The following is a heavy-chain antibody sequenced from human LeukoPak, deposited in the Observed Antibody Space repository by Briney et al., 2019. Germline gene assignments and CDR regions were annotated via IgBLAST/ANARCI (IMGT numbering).Heavy chain of an antibody. CDR2: INPSGGST. Sequence: GASVKVFCTASGYTFTSYYMHWVRHAPGQGLEWMGIINPSGGSTSYAQKFQGRVTMTRDTSTSTVYMELSSLRSEDTAVYYCARENIVVVPAAHEYYFDYWGQGTLVTVSS. CDR3: ARENIVVVPAAHEYYFDY. D-gene: IGHD2-2*01. CDR1: GYTFTSYY. J-gene: IGHJ4*02. V-gene: IGHV1-46*01.